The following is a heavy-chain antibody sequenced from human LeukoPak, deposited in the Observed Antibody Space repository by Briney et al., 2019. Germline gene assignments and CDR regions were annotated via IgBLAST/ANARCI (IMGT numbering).Heavy chain of an antibody. CDR3: ARDVEYGDYVDYYYYMDV. CDR1: GFTFSSYE. Sequence: GGSLRLSCAASGFTFSSYEMSWVRQAPGKGLEWVAYSSYSGSIIYYADSVKGRFTISRDNAKNSLYLQMNSLRAEDTAVYYCARDVEYGDYVDYYYYMDVWGKGTTVTISS. J-gene: IGHJ6*03. CDR2: SSYSGSII. V-gene: IGHV3-48*03. D-gene: IGHD4-17*01.